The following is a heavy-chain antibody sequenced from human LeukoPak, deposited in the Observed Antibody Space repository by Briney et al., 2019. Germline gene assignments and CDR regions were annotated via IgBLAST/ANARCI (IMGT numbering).Heavy chain of an antibody. V-gene: IGHV3-21*01. CDR2: ISSSSSYI. CDR3: ARIQRTTAYGRFYNWFDP. Sequence: GGSLRLSCAASGFTFSSYSMNWVRQAPGKGLEWVSSISSSSSYIYYADSVKGRFTISRDNAKNSLYLQMNSLRAEDTAVYYCARIQRTTAYGRFYNWFDPWGRGTLVTVSS. CDR1: GFTFSSYS. D-gene: IGHD1/OR15-1a*01. J-gene: IGHJ5*02.